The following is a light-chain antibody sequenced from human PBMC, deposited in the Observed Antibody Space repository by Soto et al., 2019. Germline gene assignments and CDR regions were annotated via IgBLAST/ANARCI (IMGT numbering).Light chain of an antibody. CDR2: DDS. CDR1: QSISSW. J-gene: IGKJ1*01. V-gene: IGKV1-5*01. Sequence: DIQITQSPSTLSASVGDRVTITCRASQSISSWLAGYQQKPGKAPKLLSYDDSSLESGVPSRFSGSGSGTEFTLTIRRLQRDDFAPYHFQQDNSYWTLDQGNKVEIK. CDR3: QQDNSYWT.